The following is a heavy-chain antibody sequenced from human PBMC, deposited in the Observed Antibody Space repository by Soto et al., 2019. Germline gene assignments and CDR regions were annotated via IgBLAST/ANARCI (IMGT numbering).Heavy chain of an antibody. CDR1: GGSFSGYY. V-gene: IGHV4-34*01. J-gene: IGHJ3*02. Sequence: SETLSLTCALDGGSFSGYYWSWIRQPPGKGLEWIGEINHSGSTNYNPSLKSRVTISVDTSKNQFSLKLSSVTAADTAVYYCARDMGLWFGENDAFDIWGQGTMVTVSS. CDR2: INHSGST. D-gene: IGHD3-10*01. CDR3: ARDMGLWFGENDAFDI.